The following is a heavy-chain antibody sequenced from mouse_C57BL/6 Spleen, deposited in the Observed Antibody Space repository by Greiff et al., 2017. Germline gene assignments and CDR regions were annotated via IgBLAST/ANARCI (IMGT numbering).Heavy chain of an antibody. D-gene: IGHD2-4*01. Sequence: VQLQQSGAELVKPGASVKISCKASGYAFSSYWMNWVKQRPGKGLEWIGQIYPGDGDTNYNGKFKGKATLTADKSSSTAYMQLSSLTSEDSAVYFCARPYDYDGGVFDYWCQGTTLTVSS. CDR2: IYPGDGDT. CDR3: ARPYDYDGGVFDY. V-gene: IGHV1-80*01. J-gene: IGHJ2*01. CDR1: GYAFSSYW.